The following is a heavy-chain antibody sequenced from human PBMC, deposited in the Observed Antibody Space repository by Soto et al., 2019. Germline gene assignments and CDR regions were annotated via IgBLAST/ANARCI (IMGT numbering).Heavy chain of an antibody. CDR2: IIPIFGTA. CDR3: ARSVAKYCYHGMDV. Sequence: QVQLVQSGAEVKKPGSSVKVSCKASGGTFSSYAISWVRQAPGQGLEWMGGIIPIFGTANYAQKFQGRVTIPAEESTSTAYMALSSLRSEDTAVYYCARSVAKYCYHGMDVWGQGTTVTVSS. J-gene: IGHJ6*02. CDR1: GGTFSSYA. D-gene: IGHD5-12*01. V-gene: IGHV1-69*12.